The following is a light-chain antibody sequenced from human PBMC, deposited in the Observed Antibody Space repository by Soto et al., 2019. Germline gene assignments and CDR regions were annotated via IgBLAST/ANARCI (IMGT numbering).Light chain of an antibody. J-gene: IGLJ1*01. Sequence: QSVLTQPPSASGTPGQRVTISCSGSSSNIGSNTVNCYQQLPGTAPKFLIYSHNQWPSAVPDPFFVSKSGTSPSLPISGLQSEDEADDYCATWDDSLEGYVFGTGTKVTVL. CDR3: ATWDDSLEGYV. V-gene: IGLV1-44*01. CDR2: SHN. CDR1: SSNIGSNT.